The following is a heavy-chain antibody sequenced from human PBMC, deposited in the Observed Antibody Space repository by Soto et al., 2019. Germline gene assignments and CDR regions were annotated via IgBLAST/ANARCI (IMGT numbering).Heavy chain of an antibody. Sequence: QITLKESGPTLVKPTQTLTLTCTVSGFSLMTNGVGVGWFRQPPGKALEWLALIYRDDDKRQLPSLKSRVTCTTATTKTQVVLTLTNIDPVDTATYDCARTVARGVYWETFNYWGQGTLVTVSS. CDR2: IYRDDDK. D-gene: IGHD3-10*01. CDR3: ARTVARGVYWETFNY. V-gene: IGHV2-5*02. CDR1: GFSLMTNGVG. J-gene: IGHJ4*02.